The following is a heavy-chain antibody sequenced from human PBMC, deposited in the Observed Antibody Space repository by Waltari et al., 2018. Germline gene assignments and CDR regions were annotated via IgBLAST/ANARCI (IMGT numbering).Heavy chain of an antibody. CDR1: GGSFSGYY. Sequence: QVQLQQWGAGLLKPSETLSLTCAVYGGSFSGYYWSWIRQPPGKGLEWIGEINHSGSTNYNPSLKSRVTISVDTSKNQFSLKLSSVTAADTAVYYCARGPRRIRGYCSSTSCYTGLDYWGQGTLVTVSS. V-gene: IGHV4-34*01. D-gene: IGHD2-2*02. CDR3: ARGPRRIRGYCSSTSCYTGLDY. J-gene: IGHJ4*02. CDR2: INHSGST.